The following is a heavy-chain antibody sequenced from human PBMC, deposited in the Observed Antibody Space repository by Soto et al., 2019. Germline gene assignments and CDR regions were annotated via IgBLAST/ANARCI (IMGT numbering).Heavy chain of an antibody. CDR1: GYTLTELS. D-gene: IGHD3-22*01. V-gene: IGHV1-24*01. CDR2: FDPEDGET. Sequence: ASVKVSCKVSGYTLTELSMHWVRQAPGKGLEWMGGFDPEDGETIYAQKFQGRVTMTEDTSTDTAYMELSSLRSEDTAVYYCATVVRAHYYDSSGYYPNWFDPWGQGTLVTVSS. J-gene: IGHJ5*02. CDR3: ATVVRAHYYDSSGYYPNWFDP.